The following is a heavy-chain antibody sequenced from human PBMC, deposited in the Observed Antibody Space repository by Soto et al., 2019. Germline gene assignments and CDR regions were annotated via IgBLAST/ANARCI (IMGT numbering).Heavy chain of an antibody. Sequence: QVQLQESGPGLVKPSQTLSLTCTVSGDSISSNGYYWSWIRQHPGTGLEWIVYICYSGSTYYNPYLISRVIKSLETFKKHFALKLSSVTAADTAVYYWASDHRWSKQYYGMDVWGQGTTVTASS. J-gene: IGHJ6*02. CDR3: ASDHRWSKQYYGMDV. CDR2: ICYSGST. V-gene: IGHV4-31*03. D-gene: IGHD2-15*01. CDR1: GDSISSNGYY.